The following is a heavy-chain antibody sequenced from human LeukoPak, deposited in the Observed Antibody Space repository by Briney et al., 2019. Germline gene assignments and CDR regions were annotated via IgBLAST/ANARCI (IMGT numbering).Heavy chain of an antibody. CDR3: TTDTWYSAGH. Sequence: GGPLRLSCTASGFIFSGSWMAWIRQAPGKGLEWVAIIKKDGSEKYYVDSMKGRFTISRDNAKNSLFLQMNSLRAEDTAIYYCTTDTWYSAGHWGQGTLVTVSS. D-gene: IGHD2-15*01. CDR2: IKKDGSEK. CDR1: GFIFSGSW. V-gene: IGHV3-7*03. J-gene: IGHJ4*02.